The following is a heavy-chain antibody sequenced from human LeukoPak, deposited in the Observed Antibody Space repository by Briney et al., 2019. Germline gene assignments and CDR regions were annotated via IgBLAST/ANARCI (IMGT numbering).Heavy chain of an antibody. V-gene: IGHV4-31*03. CDR3: ARDRIGTYYYDQ. J-gene: IGHJ4*02. CDR2: IYYSGST. D-gene: IGHD1-1*01. CDR1: GGSISSGGYY. Sequence: SQTLSLTCTVSGGSISSGGYYWSWIRQHPGKGLEWIGYIYYSGSTYYNPSLKSRVTISVDTSKNQFSLKLSSVTAADTAVYYCARDRIGTYYYDQWGQGTLATVSS.